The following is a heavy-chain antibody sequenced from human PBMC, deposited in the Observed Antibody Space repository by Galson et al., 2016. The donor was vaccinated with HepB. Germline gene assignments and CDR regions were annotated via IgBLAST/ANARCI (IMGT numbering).Heavy chain of an antibody. CDR3: ARDGVVAAKYNWFDP. V-gene: IGHV3-33*05. J-gene: IGHJ5*02. CDR2: VTFDGSKE. CDR1: GFIFSSYG. D-gene: IGHD2-15*01. Sequence: SLRLSCAASGFIFSSYGMHWVRQSPGKGLEWVAIVTFDGSKEYYADSVKGRFTISRDSSNNTMYLQMKSLRAEDTAIYYCARDGVVAAKYNWFDPWGQGTLVTVSS.